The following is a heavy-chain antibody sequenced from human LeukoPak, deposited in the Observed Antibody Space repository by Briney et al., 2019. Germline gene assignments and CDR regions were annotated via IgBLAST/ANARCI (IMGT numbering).Heavy chain of an antibody. V-gene: IGHV1-46*01. J-gene: IGHJ4*02. Sequence: APVKVSCKASGYTFTSYYMHWVRQAPGQGLEWMGIINPSGGSTSYAQKFQGRVTMTRDRSTSTVYMELSSLRSEDTAVYYCARVDSRGKDRGVATILEYWGQGTLVTVSS. D-gene: IGHD5-12*01. CDR2: INPSGGST. CDR3: ARVDSRGKDRGVATILEY. CDR1: GYTFTSYY.